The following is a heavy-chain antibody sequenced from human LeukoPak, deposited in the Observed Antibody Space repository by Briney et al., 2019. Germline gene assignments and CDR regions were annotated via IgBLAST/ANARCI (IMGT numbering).Heavy chain of an antibody. V-gene: IGHV3-30*18. J-gene: IGHJ4*02. CDR1: GFTFSSYG. CDR3: AKPKAAYYYDSSGYYLDY. CDR2: ISYDGSNK. Sequence: RGSLRLSCAASGFTFSSYGMHWVRQAPGKGLEWVAVISYDGSNKYYADSVKGRFTISRDNSKNTLYLQMNSLRAEDTAVYYCAKPKAAYYYDSSGYYLDYWGQGTLVTVSS. D-gene: IGHD3-22*01.